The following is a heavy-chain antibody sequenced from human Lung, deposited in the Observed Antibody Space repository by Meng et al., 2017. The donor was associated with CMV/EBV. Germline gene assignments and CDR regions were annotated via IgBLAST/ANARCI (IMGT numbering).Heavy chain of an antibody. CDR1: GYTFNDSW. CDR2: IKPSPGDT. V-gene: IGHV1-2*06. J-gene: IGHJ4*02. CDR3: TREGFDY. Sequence: QAQLVQSGVEVKKPGTSVKLYCKTSGYTFNDSWIHWVRQAPGQGLEWMGRIKPSPGDTSYAQKFRGRLTVTRDTPISTVYMEVNSLTSDDTAVYYCTREGFDYWGQGALVTVSS.